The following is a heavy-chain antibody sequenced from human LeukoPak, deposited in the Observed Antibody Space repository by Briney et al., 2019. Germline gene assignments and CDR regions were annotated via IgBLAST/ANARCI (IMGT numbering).Heavy chain of an antibody. CDR3: ARDQPYYYDSSGHFFDY. D-gene: IGHD3-22*01. J-gene: IGHJ4*02. CDR2: IKQDGSEK. V-gene: IGHV3-7*01. CDR1: GFTFSSYW. Sequence: GGSLRLSCAASGFTFSSYWMSRVRQAPGKGLEWVANIKQDGSEKYYVDSVKGRFTISRDNAKNSLYLQMNSLRAEDTAVYYCARDQPYYYDSSGHFFDYWGQGTLVTVSS.